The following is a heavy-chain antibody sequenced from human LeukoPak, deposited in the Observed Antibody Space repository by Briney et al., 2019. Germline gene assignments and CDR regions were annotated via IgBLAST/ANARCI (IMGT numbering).Heavy chain of an antibody. CDR1: GGSFSGYY. CDR2: INHSGST. V-gene: IGHV4-34*01. CDR3: ARDRIKPPGMDV. Sequence: SETLSLTCAVYGGSFSGYYWSWIRQPPGEGLEWIGEINHSGSTNYNPSLKSRVTISVDRSKNQFSLKLSSVTAADTAVYYCARDRIKPPGMDVWGQGTTVTVSS. J-gene: IGHJ6*02. D-gene: IGHD5-18*01.